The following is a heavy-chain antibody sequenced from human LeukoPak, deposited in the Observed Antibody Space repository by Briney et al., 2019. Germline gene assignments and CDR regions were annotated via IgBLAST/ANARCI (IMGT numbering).Heavy chain of an antibody. CDR1: GYSFNTYW. CDR3: ARQPDYNVLTGYFKGHLDY. V-gene: IGHV5-51*01. Sequence: GESLKISCKGSGYSFNTYWIAWVRQMPGKGLEWMGIIYPGDSDTRYSPSFQGQVTISADESISTAYLHWSSLKASDTAMYYCARQPDYNVLTGYFKGHLDYWGQGTLVTVSS. CDR2: IYPGDSDT. J-gene: IGHJ4*02. D-gene: IGHD3-9*01.